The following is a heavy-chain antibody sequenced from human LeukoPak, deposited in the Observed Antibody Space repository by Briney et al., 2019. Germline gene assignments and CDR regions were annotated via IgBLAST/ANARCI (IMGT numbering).Heavy chain of an antibody. V-gene: IGHV3-7*01. CDR3: ARSLGDD. J-gene: IGHJ4*02. CDR2: INQNGREK. CDR1: GLTFSTYW. Sequence: GGYLRLSCEVSGLTFSTYWMTWVRQAPGKGLEWVASINQNGREKYYVDSVKGRFTISRDIAKDSLYLQMNSLRDEDTAVYYCARSLGDDWGQGTLVTVSS. D-gene: IGHD3-16*01.